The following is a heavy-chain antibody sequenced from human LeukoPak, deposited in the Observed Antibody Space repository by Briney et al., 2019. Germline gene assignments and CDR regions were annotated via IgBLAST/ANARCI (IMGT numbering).Heavy chain of an antibody. CDR2: ISAYNGNT. CDR3: ARDLQRAYYYDSSGYYAGSDY. D-gene: IGHD3-22*01. V-gene: IGHV1-18*01. J-gene: IGHJ4*02. CDR1: GYTFTSYG. Sequence: ASVKVSCKASGYTFTSYGISWVRQAPGQGLEWMGWISAYNGNTNYAQKLQGRVTMTTDTSTSTAYMELKSLRSDDTAVYYCARDLQRAYYYDSSGYYAGSDYWGQGTLVTVSS.